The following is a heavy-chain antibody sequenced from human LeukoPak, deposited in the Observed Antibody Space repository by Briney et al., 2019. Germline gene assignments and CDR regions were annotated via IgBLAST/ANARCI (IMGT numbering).Heavy chain of an antibody. Sequence: AGGPLRLSCAASGFTFSSYAMHWVRQAPGKGLEWVAVISYDGSNKYYADSVKGRFTISRDNSKNTLYLQMNSLRAEDTAVYYCARDQWELLAFDIWGQGTMVTVSS. V-gene: IGHV3-30-3*01. D-gene: IGHD1-26*01. CDR1: GFTFSSYA. CDR3: ARDQWELLAFDI. J-gene: IGHJ3*02. CDR2: ISYDGSNK.